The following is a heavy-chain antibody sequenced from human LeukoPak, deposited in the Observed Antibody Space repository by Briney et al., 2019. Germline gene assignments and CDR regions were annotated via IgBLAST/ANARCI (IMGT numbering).Heavy chain of an antibody. Sequence: GGSLRLSCAASGFTFSNAWMSWVRQAPGKGLEWVGCIKSKTDGGTTDYAAPVKGRFTISRDDSKNTLYLQMNSLKTEDTAVYSLTTDGYDDWGQGTLVTVSS. CDR3: TTDGYDD. D-gene: IGHD5-12*01. V-gene: IGHV3-15*01. CDR1: GFTFSNAW. CDR2: IKSKTDGGTT. J-gene: IGHJ4*02.